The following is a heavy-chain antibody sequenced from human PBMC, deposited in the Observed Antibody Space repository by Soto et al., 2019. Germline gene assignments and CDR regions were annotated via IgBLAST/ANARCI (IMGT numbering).Heavy chain of an antibody. CDR2: MNPNSGNT. D-gene: IGHD3-10*01. Sequence: ASVKVSCKASGYTFTSYDINWVRQATGQGLEWMGWMNPNSGNTGYAQKFQGRVTMTRNTSISTAYMELSSLRSEDTAVYYCAREGVATQTSLPGYWGQGTLVTVSS. CDR3: AREGVATQTSLPGY. J-gene: IGHJ4*02. CDR1: GYTFTSYD. V-gene: IGHV1-8*01.